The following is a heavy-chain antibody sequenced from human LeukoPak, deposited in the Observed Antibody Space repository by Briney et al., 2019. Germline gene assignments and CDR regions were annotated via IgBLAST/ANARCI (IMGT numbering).Heavy chain of an antibody. CDR3: ASRKLGNDY. J-gene: IGHJ4*02. CDR1: GVSVSNYY. V-gene: IGHV4-59*02. Sequence: SETLSLTCTVSGVSVSNYYWSWIRQSPGKGLEWIGYIYYTKTSYNPSLKSPVTISADTSKHQFSRKLYSVTAADTAVYYCASRKLGNDYWGQGTLVTVSS. CDR2: IYYTKT. D-gene: IGHD7-27*01.